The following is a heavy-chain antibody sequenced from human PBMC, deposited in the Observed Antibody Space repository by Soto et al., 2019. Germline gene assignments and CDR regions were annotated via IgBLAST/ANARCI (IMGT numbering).Heavy chain of an antibody. CDR1: GFTFRSYG. D-gene: IGHD3-22*01. CDR2: ISYDGSGK. V-gene: IGHV3-30*18. J-gene: IGHJ3*01. CDR3: AKETYDLNAFDV. Sequence: QVQLMESGGGVVQPGRSLRLSCEVSGFTFRSYGMHWARQAPGKGLEWVATISYDGSGKYYAASVKGRFAISRDNPKNTLYLQMDSLRAEDTAVYYCAKETYDLNAFDVWGRGTMVTVSS.